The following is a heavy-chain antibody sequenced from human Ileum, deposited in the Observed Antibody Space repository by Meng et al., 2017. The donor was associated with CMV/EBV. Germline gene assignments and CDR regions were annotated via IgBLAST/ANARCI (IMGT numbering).Heavy chain of an antibody. J-gene: IGHJ4*02. D-gene: IGHD1-26*01. CDR1: GYNFTSNN. V-gene: IGHV7-4-1*02. Sequence: QVQLVQSGSELKKPGASVKVSCRASGYNFTSNNVIWVRQAPGQRPEWMGWIDTNTGNPTYAQGFTGRFVFSLDISVSTTYLQISSLKAEDTAVYYCARDGLSGRYFDYWGRGTLVTVSS. CDR2: IDTNTGNP. CDR3: ARDGLSGRYFDY.